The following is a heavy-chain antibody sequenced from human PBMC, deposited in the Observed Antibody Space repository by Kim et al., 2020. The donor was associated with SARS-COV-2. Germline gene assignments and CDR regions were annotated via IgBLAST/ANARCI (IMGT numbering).Heavy chain of an antibody. CDR1: GGSISSGGYY. D-gene: IGHD3-10*01. J-gene: IGHJ4*02. CDR2: IYYSGST. V-gene: IGHV4-31*03. CDR3: ARGIAGVWFGELWGRTYFDY. Sequence: SETLSLTCTVSGGSISSGGYYWSWIRQHPGKGLEWIGYIYYSGSTYYNPSLKSRVTISVDTSKNQFSLKLSSVTAADTAVYYCARGIAGVWFGELWGRTYFDYWGQGTLVTVSS.